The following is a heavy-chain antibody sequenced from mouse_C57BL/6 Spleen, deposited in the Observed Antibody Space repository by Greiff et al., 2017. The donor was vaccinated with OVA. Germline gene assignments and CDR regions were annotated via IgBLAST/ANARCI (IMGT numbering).Heavy chain of an antibody. J-gene: IGHJ3*01. CDR2: ISYDGSN. Sequence: EVKVEESGPGLVKPSQSLSLTCSVTGYSITSGYYWNWIRQFPGNKLEWMGYISYDGSNNYNPSLKNRISITRDTSKNQFFLKLNSVTTEDTATYYCARENLLRRAFACWAQRTPATVSA. V-gene: IGHV3-6*01. CDR1: GYSITSGYY. CDR3: ARENLLRRAFAC. D-gene: IGHD1-1*01.